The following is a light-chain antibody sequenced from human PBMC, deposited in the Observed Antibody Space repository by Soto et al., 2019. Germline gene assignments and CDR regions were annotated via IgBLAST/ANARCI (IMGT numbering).Light chain of an antibody. CDR3: QSYDSSPTGLV. CDR1: SSNIGAGYD. CDR2: GNS. J-gene: IGLJ2*01. Sequence: QSVLTQPPSVSGAPGQRVTISCTGSSSNIGAGYDVHWYQQLPGTAPKLLIYGNSNRPSGVPDRFSGSKSGSSASLAITGLHAEVDADYFCQSYDSSPTGLVFGGGTNLTVL. V-gene: IGLV1-40*01.